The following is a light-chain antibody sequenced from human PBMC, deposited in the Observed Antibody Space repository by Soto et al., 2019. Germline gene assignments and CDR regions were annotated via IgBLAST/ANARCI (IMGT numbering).Light chain of an antibody. CDR1: QSDSSTY. CDR2: AAS. Sequence: EIVLTQSPGTLSLSPGERATLSCRPSQSDSSTYLDWYQQKPGQAPRLLIYAASSRATGIPDRFSGGASATDFTLTISRLEPEDFAVYYCRHYINSQWTFGQGTKVEIK. CDR3: RHYINSQWT. J-gene: IGKJ1*01. V-gene: IGKV3-20*01.